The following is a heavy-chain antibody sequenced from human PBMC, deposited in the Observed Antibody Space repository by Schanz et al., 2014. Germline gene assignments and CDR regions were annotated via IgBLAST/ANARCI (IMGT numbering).Heavy chain of an antibody. D-gene: IGHD6-19*01. J-gene: IGHJ4*02. V-gene: IGHV3-23*01. CDR3: ARDLISSGWYG. CDR2: LSGSGAGT. CDR1: GFTFSNYA. Sequence: EVQLLESGGGLVQPGGSLRLSCAASGFTFSNYAMGWVRQTPGKGLEWVSTLSGSGAGTFYADSVKGRFTISRDNSKSTLYLQVNSLRPEDTAVYYCARDLISSGWYGWGQGTLVTVSS.